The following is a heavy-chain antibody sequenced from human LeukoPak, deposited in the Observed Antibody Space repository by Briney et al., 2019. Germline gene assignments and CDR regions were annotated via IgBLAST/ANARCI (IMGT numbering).Heavy chain of an antibody. CDR1: GFIFSTYS. CDR3: VRGTYYYDSSGYRNFDY. V-gene: IGHV3-48*04. CDR2: ISITSNTI. J-gene: IGHJ4*02. Sequence: GGSLRLSCAASGFIFSTYSMNWVRQAPGKGLERVTYISITSNTIYYADSVKGRFTISRDNAKNSLYLQMNSLRAEDTAVYYCVRGTYYYDSSGYRNFDYWGQGTLVTVSS. D-gene: IGHD3-22*01.